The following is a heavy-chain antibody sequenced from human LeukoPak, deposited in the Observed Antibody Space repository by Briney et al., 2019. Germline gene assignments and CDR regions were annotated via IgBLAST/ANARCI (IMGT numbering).Heavy chain of an antibody. D-gene: IGHD4-17*01. J-gene: IGHJ3*02. Sequence: GGSLRLTCAASGFTFSDYAMMWLRQAPGKGPECVSVIRGSGGGAGYADSVRGRFTISRDNSKNSLYLQMNRLRADDTAVYYCARDPNGDYVGAFEILGQGTMVTVSS. CDR2: IRGSGGGA. CDR1: GFTFSDYA. V-gene: IGHV3-23*01. CDR3: ARDPNGDYVGAFEI.